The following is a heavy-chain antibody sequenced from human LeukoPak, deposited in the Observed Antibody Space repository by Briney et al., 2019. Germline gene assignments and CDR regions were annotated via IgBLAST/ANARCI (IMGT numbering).Heavy chain of an antibody. CDR3: AADYYGAPYYYGMDV. D-gene: IGHD3-10*01. V-gene: IGHV1-58*02. CDR2: IVVGSGNT. Sequence: ASVTVSCKASGFTFTSSAMQWVRQARGKRLEWIGWIVVGSGNTNYAQKFQERVTITRDMSTSTAYMELSSLRSEDTAVYYCAADYYGAPYYYGMDVWGQGTTVTVSS. CDR1: GFTFTSSA. J-gene: IGHJ6*02.